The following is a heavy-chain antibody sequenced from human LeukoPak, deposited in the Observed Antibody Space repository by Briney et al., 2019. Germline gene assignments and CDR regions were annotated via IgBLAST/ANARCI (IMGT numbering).Heavy chain of an antibody. J-gene: IGHJ4*02. Sequence: PSETLSLTCTVSGDSTTSSSFYWDWIRQPPGKGLEWIGSIFYGGSTYYNPSLRSRVTISVDTSKNQFSLRLSSVTAADTAVYYCASRSTSGSGSYLHWGQGALVTVSS. D-gene: IGHD3-10*01. CDR3: ASRSTSGSGSYLH. CDR1: GDSTTSSSFY. CDR2: IFYGGST. V-gene: IGHV4-39*01.